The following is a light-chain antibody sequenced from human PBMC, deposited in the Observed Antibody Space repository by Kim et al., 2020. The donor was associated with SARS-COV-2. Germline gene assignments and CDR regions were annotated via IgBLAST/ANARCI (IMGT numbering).Light chain of an antibody. CDR2: SDI. CDR1: SSNIGSNT. Sequence: QSVTSSWSGGSSNIGSNTVNWYQHLPGTAPKLLIYSDIQRPSGVPDRFSASKSGTSASLAISGLQSEDEADYYCAAWDDSLSGFVVFGGGTKVTVL. V-gene: IGLV1-44*01. CDR3: AAWDDSLSGFVV. J-gene: IGLJ2*01.